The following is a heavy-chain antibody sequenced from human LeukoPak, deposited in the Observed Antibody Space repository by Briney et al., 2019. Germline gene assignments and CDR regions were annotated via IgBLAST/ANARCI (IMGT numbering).Heavy chain of an antibody. CDR2: INPNSGGT. D-gene: IGHD1-26*01. J-gene: IGHJ6*03. CDR3: ARSGGYYFYMDV. Sequence: ASVKVSCKASGYTFTGYYMHWVRQAPGQGLEWMGWINPNSGGTNYAQKFQGRVTMTRDTSISTAYMELRRLRSDDTAVYYCARSGGYYFYMDVWGKGTTVTVSS. CDR1: GYTFTGYY. V-gene: IGHV1-2*02.